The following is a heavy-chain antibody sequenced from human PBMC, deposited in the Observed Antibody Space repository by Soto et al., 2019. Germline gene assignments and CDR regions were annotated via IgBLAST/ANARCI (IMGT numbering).Heavy chain of an antibody. Sequence: EVPLVESGGGYVKPGGSLRLSCAASGFTFSNACMSWVRQAPGKGLEWVGHIKRITDGGTTDFAAPVKGRFTISRDDSKNTLYLQMNSLNTEDTAVYYCTTGTWIQLWMHDLWGLGTLVTVSS. J-gene: IGHJ5*02. CDR3: TTGTWIQLWMHDL. CDR1: GFTFSNAC. V-gene: IGHV3-15*01. D-gene: IGHD5-18*01. CDR2: IKRITDGGTT.